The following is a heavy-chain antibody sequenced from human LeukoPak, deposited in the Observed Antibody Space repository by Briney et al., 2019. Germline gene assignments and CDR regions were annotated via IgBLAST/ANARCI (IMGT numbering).Heavy chain of an antibody. CDR3: GRDPNGDYVGAFEF. Sequence: GGSLRVSCVGSPFTFATYAMTWVRLTPGKGLEWVSSTGVSGTYTNYADSVRGRFTVSRDNSKNTLYLQMNSLRAEDTGVYYCGRDPNGDYVGAFEFWGQGTLVSVSA. J-gene: IGHJ3*01. D-gene: IGHD4-17*01. V-gene: IGHV3-23*01. CDR2: TGVSGTYT. CDR1: PFTFATYA.